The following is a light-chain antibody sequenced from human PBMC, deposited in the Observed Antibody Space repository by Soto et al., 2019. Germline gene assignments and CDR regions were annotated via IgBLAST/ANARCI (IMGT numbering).Light chain of an antibody. V-gene: IGKV3-15*01. CDR2: GAS. Sequence: EIVMTQSPVTLSVSPGERATLSCRASQSVSRNLAWYQQKPGQAPRLLIYGASTRATGIPARFSGSGSGTEFTLTISSLQSEDFAVYYCQQYSNWPPRTFGQGTKLEIK. CDR3: QQYSNWPPRT. CDR1: QSVSRN. J-gene: IGKJ2*01.